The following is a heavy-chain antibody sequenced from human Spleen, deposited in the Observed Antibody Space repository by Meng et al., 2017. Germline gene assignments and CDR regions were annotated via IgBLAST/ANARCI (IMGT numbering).Heavy chain of an antibody. CDR3: AKDRGSIPSFLDY. V-gene: IGHV3-23*01. CDR2: ISGSGGNT. Sequence: GESLKISCAASGFTFSSYGMSWVRQAPGKGLEWVSAISGSGGNTYYADSVKGRFTISRDNSNNTLYLQMNSLRGEDTAVYYCAKDRGSIPSFLDYWGQGTLVTVSS. CDR1: GFTFSSYG. D-gene: IGHD6-13*01. J-gene: IGHJ4*02.